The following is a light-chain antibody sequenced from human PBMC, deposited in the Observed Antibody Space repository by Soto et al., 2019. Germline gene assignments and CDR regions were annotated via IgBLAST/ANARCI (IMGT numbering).Light chain of an antibody. CDR3: GSYASNIYV. CDR2: EVS. J-gene: IGLJ1*01. Sequence: QSALTQPASVSGSPGQSITISCTGTSSDVGGYNYVSWYQQHPGKAPKLMIYEVSNRPSGVSNRFSGSKSGNTASLTISGLQAEDEADYYCGSYASNIYVFETGTKVTVL. V-gene: IGLV2-14*01. CDR1: SSDVGGYNY.